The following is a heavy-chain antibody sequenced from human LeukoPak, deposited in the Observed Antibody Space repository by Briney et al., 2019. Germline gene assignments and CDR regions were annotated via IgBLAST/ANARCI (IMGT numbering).Heavy chain of an antibody. CDR3: ARGDDSGYYDYFDY. V-gene: IGHV3-23*01. CDR1: GYSFTDYG. Sequence: GGSLRLSCAGSGYSFTDYGMGWVRQAPGRGLVWVSALNGDGSETYYAASVKGRFTISRDFSKNTVFLHMNSLRAEDTAMYYCARGDDSGYYDYFDYWGQGALVTVSS. D-gene: IGHD3-22*01. J-gene: IGHJ4*02. CDR2: LNGDGSET.